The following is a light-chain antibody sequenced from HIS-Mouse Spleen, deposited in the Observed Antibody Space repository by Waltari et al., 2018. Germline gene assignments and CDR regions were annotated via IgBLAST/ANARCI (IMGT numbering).Light chain of an antibody. CDR2: EVS. CDR1: SSDVGGYNY. J-gene: IGLJ1*01. CDR3: SSYAGSNNSLYV. V-gene: IGLV2-8*01. Sequence: QSALTQPPSASGSPGQSVTISCTGTSSDVGGYNYVSWYQQHPGKAPKLMLYEVSKRPSGVPDSFSGSKSGNTASLTVSGLQAEDEADYYCSSYAGSNNSLYVFGTGTKVTVL.